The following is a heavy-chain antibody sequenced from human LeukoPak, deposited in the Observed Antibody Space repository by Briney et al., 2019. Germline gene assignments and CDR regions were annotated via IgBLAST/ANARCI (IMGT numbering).Heavy chain of an antibody. CDR2: IYHSGST. CDR3: AGNRGWYMYDQ. J-gene: IGHJ5*02. CDR1: GDSINSHH. D-gene: IGHD6-19*01. V-gene: IGHV4-59*11. Sequence: PSETLSLTCTVSGDSINSHHWSWIRQPPGKGLEWIGYIYHSGSTNYSPSLKSRVTISLDTSMNQFSLKLSSVTAADTAVYYCAGNRGWYMYDQWGQGILVTVSS.